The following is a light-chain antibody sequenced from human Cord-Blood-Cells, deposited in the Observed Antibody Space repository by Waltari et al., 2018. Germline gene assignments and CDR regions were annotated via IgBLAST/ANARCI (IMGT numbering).Light chain of an antibody. CDR1: SSDVGGYNY. CDR3: SSYTSSSTYV. Sequence: QSALTQPASVSGSPGQSITISCTGTSSDVGGYNYVSWYQQHPGKAPKLMIYEVSNRPSGVSHRFSGSKSGNTVSLTISGLQAEDEADYYCSSYTSSSTYVFGTGTKVTVL. V-gene: IGLV2-14*01. J-gene: IGLJ1*01. CDR2: EVS.